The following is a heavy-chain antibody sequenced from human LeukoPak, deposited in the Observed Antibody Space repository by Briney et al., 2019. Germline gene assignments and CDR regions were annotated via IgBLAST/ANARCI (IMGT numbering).Heavy chain of an antibody. J-gene: IGHJ4*02. CDR3: AKPLRGWYDFDY. CDR2: INSAGGGT. CDR1: GFTFRNYA. V-gene: IGHV3-23*01. D-gene: IGHD6-19*01. Sequence: GGSLRLSCAPSGFTFRNYAMSWVRQAPGKGLEWVSAINSAGGGTHYADSVKGRFTISRDNSKNTVFLQTNSLRAEDTAVYYCAKPLRGWYDFDYWGQGTLVTVSS.